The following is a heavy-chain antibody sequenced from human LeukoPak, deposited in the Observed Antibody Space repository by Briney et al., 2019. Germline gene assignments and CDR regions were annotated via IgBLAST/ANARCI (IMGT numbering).Heavy chain of an antibody. D-gene: IGHD3-10*01. J-gene: IGHJ3*02. V-gene: IGHV4-34*01. CDR1: GGSFSGYY. CDR3: ARRLYYGSGSYGAFDI. CDR2: INHSGST. Sequence: SETLSLTCAVYGGSFSGYYWSWIRQPPGKGLEWIGEINHSGSTNYNPSLKSRVTISVDTSKNQFSLKLSSVTAADTAVYYCARRLYYGSGSYGAFDIWGQGTMVTVSS.